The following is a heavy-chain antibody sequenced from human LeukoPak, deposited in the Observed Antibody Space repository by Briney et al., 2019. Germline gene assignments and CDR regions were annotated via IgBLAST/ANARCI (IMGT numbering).Heavy chain of an antibody. CDR1: GGSITTGYYF. D-gene: IGHD4-23*01. Sequence: PSETLSLTCSVSGGSITTGYYFWGWMRQPPGKGLEWIGSVDYGGSTYCSPSLESRVTISVDPPKNLFPLNLTSVTAEDTAVYYCERLEHTGDGGRGYFHHGGQGTLVIVSS. V-gene: IGHV4-39*02. J-gene: IGHJ1*01. CDR2: VDYGGST. CDR3: ERLEHTGDGGRGYFHH.